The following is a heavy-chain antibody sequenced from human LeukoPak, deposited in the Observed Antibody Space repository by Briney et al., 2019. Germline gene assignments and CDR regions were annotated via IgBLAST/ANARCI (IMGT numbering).Heavy chain of an antibody. CDR2: TSAYNGNT. D-gene: IGHD5-12*01. V-gene: IGHV1-18*01. Sequence: GASVKVSCTTSGYTFTNYAISWVRQAPGRGLEWVGWTSAYNGNTDYAQKCQGRVTMTTDSSTSTAYMELRSLRSDDTAVYYCARDLPADTGYETHDYWGQGTLVTVSS. CDR3: ARDLPADTGYETHDY. J-gene: IGHJ4*02. CDR1: GYTFTNYA.